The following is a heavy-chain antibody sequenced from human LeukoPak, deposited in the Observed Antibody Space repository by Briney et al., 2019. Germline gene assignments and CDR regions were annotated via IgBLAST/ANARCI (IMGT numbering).Heavy chain of an antibody. J-gene: IGHJ6*02. CDR1: GGSLSSSSYY. CDR2: IYYSGST. D-gene: IGHD3-22*01. CDR3: ARHVYDSSGDRLAV. V-gene: IGHV4-39*01. Sequence: SETLSLTCTVSGGSLSSSSYYWGWIRQPPGKGLESIGSIYYSGSTYYNPSLKSRATISVDTSKKQFSLKRSSVTAADTAVYYCARHVYDSSGDRLAVWGQGTTVTVYS.